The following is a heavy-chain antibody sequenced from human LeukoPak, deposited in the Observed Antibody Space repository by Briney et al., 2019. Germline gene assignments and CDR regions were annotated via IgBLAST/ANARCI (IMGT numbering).Heavy chain of an antibody. CDR3: TRARDYYGMDV. V-gene: IGHV3-49*04. CDR2: IRSKAYGGTT. J-gene: IGHJ6*02. D-gene: IGHD5-24*01. CDR1: GFTFGDYA. Sequence: GGSLGLSCTASGFTFGDYAMSWVRQAPGKGLEWVGFIRSKAYGGTTEYAASVKGRFTISRDDSKSIAYLQMNSLKTEDTAVYYCTRARDYYGMDVWGQGTMVTVSS.